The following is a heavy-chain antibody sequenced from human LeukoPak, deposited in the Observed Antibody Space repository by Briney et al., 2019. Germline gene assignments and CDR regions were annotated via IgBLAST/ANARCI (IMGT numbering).Heavy chain of an antibody. D-gene: IGHD6-13*01. Sequence: ASVKVSCKASGYTFTGYYMHWVRQAPGQGLEWLGRINPNSGGTNYAQKFQGRVTMTRDTSISTAYMELSRLRSDDTAVYYCARVQSCSWPNIELDYWGQGTLVTVSS. CDR3: ARVQSCSWPNIELDY. J-gene: IGHJ4*02. CDR1: GYTFTGYY. CDR2: INPNSGGT. V-gene: IGHV1-2*06.